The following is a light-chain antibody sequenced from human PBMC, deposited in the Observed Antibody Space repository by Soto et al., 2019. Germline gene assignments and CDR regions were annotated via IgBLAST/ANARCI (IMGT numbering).Light chain of an antibody. CDR1: SSDVGSYNL. V-gene: IGLV2-23*01. CDR2: EGS. CDR3: CSYSGSGTPVV. Sequence: QSALTQPASVSGSPGQSITFSCTGTSSDVGSYNLVSWYQQHPDKAPKLMIYEGSKRPSGVSNRFSGSKSGNTASLTSSGLQAEDEADYYCCSYSGSGTPVVFGGGTKLTVL. J-gene: IGLJ2*01.